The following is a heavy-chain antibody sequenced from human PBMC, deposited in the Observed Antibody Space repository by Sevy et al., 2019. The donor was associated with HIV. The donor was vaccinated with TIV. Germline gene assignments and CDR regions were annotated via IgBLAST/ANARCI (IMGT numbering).Heavy chain of an antibody. CDR3: VKGLGTVQGALLSDDT. D-gene: IGHD3-10*01. CDR1: GFSFSANG. CDR2: IRYDGSTR. Sequence: GGSLRLSCAASGFSFSANGMHWVHQAPGKGLEWVTFIRYDGSTRYYADSVKGQFTISRDNLRSTLYLEMNSLRAEDTAVYYCVKGLGTVQGALLSDDTWGQGTMVTVSS. J-gene: IGHJ3*02. V-gene: IGHV3-30*02.